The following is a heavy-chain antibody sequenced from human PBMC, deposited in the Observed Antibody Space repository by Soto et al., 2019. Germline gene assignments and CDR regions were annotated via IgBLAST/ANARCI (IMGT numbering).Heavy chain of an antibody. D-gene: IGHD6-13*01. CDR1: GFTFSSYW. V-gene: IGHV3-74*01. CDR3: ARSGIAAAGTSHAFDI. J-gene: IGHJ3*02. Sequence: GGSLRLSCAASGFTFSSYWMHWVRQAPGKGLVWVSRINSDGSSTSYADSVKGRFTISRDNAKNTLYLQMNSLRAEDSAVYYCARSGIAAAGTSHAFDIWGQGTMVTVSS. CDR2: INSDGSST.